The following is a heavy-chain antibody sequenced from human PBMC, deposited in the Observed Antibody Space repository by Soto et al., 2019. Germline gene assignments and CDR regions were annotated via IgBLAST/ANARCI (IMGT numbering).Heavy chain of an antibody. Sequence: GGSLRLSCAASGFTFSSYWMSWVRQAPGKGLEWVANIKKDGSEKYYVDSVKGRFTISRDNAKNSLYLQMNSLRAEDTAVYYCARDISSRDGYNPDYWGQGTLVTVSS. CDR1: GFTFSSYW. J-gene: IGHJ4*02. D-gene: IGHD5-12*01. CDR3: ARDISSRDGYNPDY. V-gene: IGHV3-7*01. CDR2: IKKDGSEK.